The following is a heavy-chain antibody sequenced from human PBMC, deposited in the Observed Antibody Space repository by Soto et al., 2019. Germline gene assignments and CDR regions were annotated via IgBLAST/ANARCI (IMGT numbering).Heavy chain of an antibody. J-gene: IGHJ4*02. V-gene: IGHV3-48*03. Sequence: GGSLRLSCEAYGFTFNVYEMNWVRQAPGTGLEWVSYISSSSSTIYYADSVKGRFTISRDNAKNSLYLQMNSLRAEDTAVYYCARDRRSSSSWIDYWGQGTLVTVSS. D-gene: IGHD6-6*01. CDR1: GFTFNVYE. CDR2: ISSSSSTI. CDR3: ARDRRSSSSWIDY.